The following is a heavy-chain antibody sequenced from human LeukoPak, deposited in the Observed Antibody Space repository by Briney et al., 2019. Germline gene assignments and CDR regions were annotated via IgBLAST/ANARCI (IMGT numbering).Heavy chain of an antibody. D-gene: IGHD2-2*01. CDR2: IYHSGST. Sequence: PSETLSLTCAVSGGSISSGGYYWSWIRQPPGKGLEWIGYIYHSGSTYYNPSLKSRVTISVDRSKNQFSLKLSSVTAADTAVYYCARAGSTSPLVRRSDYWGQGTLVTVSS. V-gene: IGHV4-30-2*01. J-gene: IGHJ4*02. CDR1: GGSISSGGYY. CDR3: ARAGSTSPLVRRSDY.